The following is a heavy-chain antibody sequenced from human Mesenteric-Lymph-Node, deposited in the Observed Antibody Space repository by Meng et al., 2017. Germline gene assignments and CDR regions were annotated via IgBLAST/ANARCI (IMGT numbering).Heavy chain of an antibody. Sequence: QITLKESGPTLVKPTQTLTLTCTFSGFSLSTSGVGVGWIRQPPGKALEWLALIYWDDDKRYSPFLQNRLSITKDTSKDHVVLTMTNMDPVDTATYFCAHRHTMITNWFDPWGPGTLVTGSS. CDR2: IYWDDDK. CDR1: GFSLSTSGVG. J-gene: IGHJ5*02. V-gene: IGHV2-5*02. D-gene: IGHD3-22*01. CDR3: AHRHTMITNWFDP.